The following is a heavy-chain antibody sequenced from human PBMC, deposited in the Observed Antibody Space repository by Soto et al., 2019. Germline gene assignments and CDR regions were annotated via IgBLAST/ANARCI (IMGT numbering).Heavy chain of an antibody. CDR3: ARDSGYSIGYYYYGMDV. J-gene: IGHJ6*02. CDR1: GGSISSYY. CDR2: IYYSGST. Sequence: PSETLSLTCTVSGGSISSYYWSWIRQPPGKGLEWIGYIYYSGSTNYNPSLKSRVTISVDTSKNQFSLKLSSVTAADTAVYYCARDSGYSIGYYYYGMDVWGQGTTVTVSS. V-gene: IGHV4-59*01. D-gene: IGHD4-4*01.